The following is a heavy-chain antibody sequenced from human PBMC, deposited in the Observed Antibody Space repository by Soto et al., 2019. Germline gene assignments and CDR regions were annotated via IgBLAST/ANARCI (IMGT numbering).Heavy chain of an antibody. D-gene: IGHD3-22*01. J-gene: IGHJ4*02. V-gene: IGHV1-3*04. Sequence: QVQLVQSGAEVKKPGASVKVSCKASGYTFTSYAMHWVRQAPGQRLERMGWIDTGNGNTKYSQKFQDRITITRDTSARTAYMELNNLRSGDTAVYYCAKDRAHYDCSGLDWGQGTLVTVSS. CDR3: AKDRAHYDCSGLD. CDR1: GYTFTSYA. CDR2: IDTGNGNT.